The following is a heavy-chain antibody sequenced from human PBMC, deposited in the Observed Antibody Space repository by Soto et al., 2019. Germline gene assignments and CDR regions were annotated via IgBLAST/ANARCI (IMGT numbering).Heavy chain of an antibody. CDR3: ARAREYSYGALSFGMDV. D-gene: IGHD5-12*01. CDR2: ISGSGGNT. Sequence: GGSLRLSCAASGFTFSNFAMSWVRQAPGKGLAWVSVISGSGGNTYYADSVKGRFTISRDKSENTLYLQMNSLRVDDTAVYYCARAREYSYGALSFGMDVWGQGTTVTVSS. J-gene: IGHJ6*02. V-gene: IGHV3-23*01. CDR1: GFTFSNFA.